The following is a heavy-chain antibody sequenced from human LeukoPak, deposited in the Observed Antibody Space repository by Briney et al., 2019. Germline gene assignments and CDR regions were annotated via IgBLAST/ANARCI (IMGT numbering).Heavy chain of an antibody. CDR1: GFTVSSNY. J-gene: IGHJ4*02. CDR2: IYSGGST. CDR3: ARETYYDSSGYY. Sequence: PGGSLRLSCAASGFTVSSNYMSWVRQAPGKGLEWVSVIYSGGSTYYADSVKGRFTISRDNSKNTLYLQMNSLRAEDTAVYYCARETYYDSSGYYWGQGTLVTVSS. D-gene: IGHD3-22*01. V-gene: IGHV3-66*01.